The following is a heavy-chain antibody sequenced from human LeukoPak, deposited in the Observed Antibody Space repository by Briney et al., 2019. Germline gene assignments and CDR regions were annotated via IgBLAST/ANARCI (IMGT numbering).Heavy chain of an antibody. CDR1: GGSISSSSYY. CDR3: ARHLGMYYYDSSGYWSFDY. Sequence: SETLSLTCTVSGGSISSSSYYWGWIRQPPGKGLEWIGSIYYSGSTYYNPSLKSRVTISVDTSKNQFSLKLSPVTAADTAVYYCARHLGMYYYDSSGYWSFDYWGQGTLVTVSS. J-gene: IGHJ4*02. V-gene: IGHV4-39*01. D-gene: IGHD3-22*01. CDR2: IYYSGST.